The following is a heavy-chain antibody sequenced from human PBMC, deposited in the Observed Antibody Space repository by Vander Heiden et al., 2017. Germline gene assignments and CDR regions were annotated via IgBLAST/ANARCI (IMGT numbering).Heavy chain of an antibody. CDR1: GYTFTTYG. V-gene: IGHV1-18*01. J-gene: IGHJ4*02. D-gene: IGHD6-19*01. Sequence: QVQLVPSGAEVKKPGASVKVSCKASGYTFTTYGISWVRLAPGQGSAWMGWIRPYNGDTYYAQKFQGRVTMTTDTSTSTVYVEVRSLRSDDTAVYYCATHGGSGAVAGTEGCWGQGTLIIVSS. CDR3: ATHGGSGAVAGTEGC. CDR2: IRPYNGDT.